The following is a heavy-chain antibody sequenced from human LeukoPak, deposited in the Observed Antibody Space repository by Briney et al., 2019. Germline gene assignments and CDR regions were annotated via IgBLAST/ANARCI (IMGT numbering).Heavy chain of an antibody. Sequence: SVKVSCKASGGTFSSYAISWVRQAPGQGLGWMGRIIPIFGTANYAQKFQGRVTITTDESTSTAYMELSSLRSEDTAVYYCARDSRRDYYDSSGPYGAFDYWGQGTLVTVSS. CDR2: IIPIFGTA. J-gene: IGHJ4*02. CDR1: GGTFSSYA. D-gene: IGHD3-22*01. CDR3: ARDSRRDYYDSSGPYGAFDY. V-gene: IGHV1-69*05.